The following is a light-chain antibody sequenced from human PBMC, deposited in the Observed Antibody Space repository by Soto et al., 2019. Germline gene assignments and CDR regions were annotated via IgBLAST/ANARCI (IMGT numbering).Light chain of an antibody. V-gene: IGLV3-21*02. J-gene: IGLJ3*02. CDR2: DDN. CDR3: HVWHSSSDHPVV. Sequence: SYELTQSPSVSLAPGQTASITCGGDIIGGKTVNWYQQKPGQAPVLVVYDDNNRPSGIPERFSGSNSGNTATLAISRVEAGDGAEYYCHVWHSSSDHPVVFGGGPKLPVL. CDR1: IIGGKT.